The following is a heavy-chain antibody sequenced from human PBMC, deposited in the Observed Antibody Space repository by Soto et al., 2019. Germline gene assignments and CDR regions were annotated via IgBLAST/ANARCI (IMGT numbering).Heavy chain of an antibody. Sequence: QVQLVQSEAEVKKPGSSVKVSCKASGGTFSSYTISWVRQAPGQGLEWMGRIIPILGIANYAQKFQRRVTITADKSTRTAYMELSSLKSEDTAVYYCARTNLNRGPKGDAFDIWGQGTMVTVSS. CDR3: ARTNLNRGPKGDAFDI. CDR2: IIPILGIA. V-gene: IGHV1-69*02. J-gene: IGHJ3*02. CDR1: GGTFSSYT. D-gene: IGHD7-27*01.